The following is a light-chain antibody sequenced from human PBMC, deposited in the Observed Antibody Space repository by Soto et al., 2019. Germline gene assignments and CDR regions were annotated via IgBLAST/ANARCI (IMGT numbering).Light chain of an antibody. CDR3: SSYTSSSTLVV. Sequence: QSALTQPPSASASPGQSVTISCTGTSSDVGGYNYVSWYQQRPGKAPKLMIYEVSQRPSGVPDRFSGSKSGNTATLTVSGLQAEDEADYYCSSYTSSSTLVVFGGGTKLTVL. V-gene: IGLV2-8*01. CDR2: EVS. J-gene: IGLJ2*01. CDR1: SSDVGGYNY.